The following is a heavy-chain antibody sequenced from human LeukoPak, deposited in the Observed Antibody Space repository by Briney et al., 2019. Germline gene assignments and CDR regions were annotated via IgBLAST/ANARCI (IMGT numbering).Heavy chain of an antibody. CDR3: ARVRELKGVYFDY. Sequence: SETLSLTCTVSGGSISSGGYYWSWIRQHPGKVLEWIGYIYYSGSTYYNPSLKSRVTISVDTSKNQFSLKLSSVAAADTAVYYCARVRELKGVYFDYWGQGTLVTVSS. J-gene: IGHJ4*02. V-gene: IGHV4-31*03. D-gene: IGHD3-10*01. CDR2: IYYSGST. CDR1: GGSISSGGYY.